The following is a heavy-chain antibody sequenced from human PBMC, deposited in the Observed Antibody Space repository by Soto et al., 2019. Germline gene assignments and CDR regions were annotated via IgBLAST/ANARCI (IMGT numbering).Heavy chain of an antibody. Sequence: SVKVSCKASGGTFSSYAISWVRQAPGQGLEWMGGIIPIFGTANYAQKFQGRVTITADESTSTAYMELSSLRFEDTAVYYCAIRKAAAGYYYYYYGMDVWGQGTTVTV. V-gene: IGHV1-69*13. CDR2: IIPIFGTA. D-gene: IGHD6-13*01. CDR3: AIRKAAAGYYYYYYGMDV. J-gene: IGHJ6*02. CDR1: GGTFSSYA.